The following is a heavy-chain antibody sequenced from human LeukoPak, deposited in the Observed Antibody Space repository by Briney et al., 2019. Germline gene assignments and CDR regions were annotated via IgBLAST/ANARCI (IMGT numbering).Heavy chain of an antibody. Sequence: GGSLRLSCAASGFTFGNYWMHWVRQAPGKGLVWVSRITRDEITTYADSVKGRFTISRDNAKNMLYLQMNSLTAEDTAVYYCTTERAGTSGYIVFDNWGQGTLVTVSS. CDR2: ITRDEIT. CDR1: GFTFGNYW. CDR3: TTERAGTSGYIVFDN. D-gene: IGHD1-1*01. V-gene: IGHV3-74*01. J-gene: IGHJ4*02.